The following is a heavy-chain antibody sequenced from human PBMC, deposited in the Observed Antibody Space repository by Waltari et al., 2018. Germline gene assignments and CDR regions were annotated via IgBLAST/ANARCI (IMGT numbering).Heavy chain of an antibody. CDR3: ARHVGATGFDP. CDR2: IYPGNSDT. D-gene: IGHD1-26*01. Sequence: RGQSGEGGKKPGKPRTISCKGSGYSFSNSWIGGVRQLPGKALEWRGIIYPGNSDTRYSPSSQGQVTISADKAISTAYLQWSSLKASDNAMYYCARHVGATGFDPWGQGTLVTVSS. J-gene: IGHJ5*02. CDR1: GYSFSNSW. V-gene: IGHV5-51*01.